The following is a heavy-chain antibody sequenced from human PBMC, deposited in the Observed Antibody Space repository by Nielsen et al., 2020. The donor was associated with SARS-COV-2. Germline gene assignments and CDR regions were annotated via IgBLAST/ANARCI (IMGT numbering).Heavy chain of an antibody. CDR3: ARARGDYDYYYYYGMDV. CDR1: GFTVSSNY. V-gene: IGHV3-66*01. CDR2: IYSGGST. J-gene: IGHJ6*02. D-gene: IGHD4-17*01. Sequence: GESLKISCAASGFTVSSNYMSWVRQAPGKGLEWVSVIYSGGSTYYADSVKGRFTIPRDNSKNTLYLQMNSLRAEDTAVYYCARARGDYDYYYYYGMDVWGQGTTVTVSS.